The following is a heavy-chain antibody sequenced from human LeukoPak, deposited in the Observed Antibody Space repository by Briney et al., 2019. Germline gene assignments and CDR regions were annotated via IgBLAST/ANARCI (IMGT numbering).Heavy chain of an antibody. Sequence: GASLKSSSTGSGYSFTSYRIGWVRQMPGKGLEWMGIIYPGDSNTRYSPSFQGQITISADKSISTAYLQWSSLKASDTAMDYCARDGWSYCGGDCCPNWCDPGGEGTVVTVS. D-gene: IGHD2-21*02. CDR2: IYPGDSNT. CDR3: ARDGWSYCGGDCCPNWCDP. J-gene: IGHJ5*02. V-gene: IGHV5-51*01. CDR1: GYSFTSYR.